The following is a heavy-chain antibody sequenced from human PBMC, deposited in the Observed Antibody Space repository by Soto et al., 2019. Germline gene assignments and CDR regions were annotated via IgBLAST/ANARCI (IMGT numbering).Heavy chain of an antibody. CDR3: ARGPSGDKVDY. CDR2: IYNRGST. V-gene: IGHV4-30-4*01. D-gene: IGHD1-26*01. J-gene: IGHJ4*02. CDR1: GGSISSGDCC. Sequence: QVQLQESGPGLVEPSQTLSLTCTVSGGSISSGDCCWSWIRQTPGKGLEWIGHIYNRGSTYSNPSLRSXXPXSXXTSKTQFSLTLSSVTAADTAVYFCARGPSGDKVDYWGQGILVTVSS.